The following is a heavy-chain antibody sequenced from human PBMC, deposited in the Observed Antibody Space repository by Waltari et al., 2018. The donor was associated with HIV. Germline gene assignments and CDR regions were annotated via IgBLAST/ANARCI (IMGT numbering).Heavy chain of an antibody. CDR1: GFPFSSYG. D-gene: IGHD5-18*01. CDR2: ISYDGSNK. J-gene: IGHJ4*02. CDR3: AKVPRIQLWLPPFDY. V-gene: IGHV3-30*18. Sequence: QVQLVESGGGVVQPGRSLRRSCAASGFPFSSYGMHCVRQAPGKGLEWVAVISYDGSNKYDGDSVTGRFTISRDNSKNTLYLQMNSLRAEDTAVYYCAKVPRIQLWLPPFDYWGQGTLVTVSS.